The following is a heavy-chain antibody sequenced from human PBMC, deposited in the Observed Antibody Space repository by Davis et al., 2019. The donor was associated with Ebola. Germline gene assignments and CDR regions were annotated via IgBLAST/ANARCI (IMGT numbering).Heavy chain of an antibody. CDR1: GGSINSFL. V-gene: IGHV4-59*01. CDR2: MFYNGDT. Sequence: MPGGSLRLSCSISGGSINSFLWTWIRQPPGKGLEWVGCMFYNGDTKYNPALESRVTISVDTSKNQFSLKLSSVTAADTAVYYCAREWELLSYYFDYWGQGTLVTVSS. CDR3: AREWELLSYYFDY. D-gene: IGHD1-26*01. J-gene: IGHJ4*02.